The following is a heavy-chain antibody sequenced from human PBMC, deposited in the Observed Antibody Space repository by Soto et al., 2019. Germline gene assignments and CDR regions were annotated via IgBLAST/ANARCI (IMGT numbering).Heavy chain of an antibody. J-gene: IGHJ4*02. CDR3: ARAEDTAMVDY. CDR1: GFTFSSYS. Sequence: EVQLVESGGGLVKPGGSLRLSCAASGFTFSSYSMNWVRQAPGKGLEWVSSISSSSSYIYYADSVKGRFTISRDNAKNSLYMQMNSLRAEDTAVYYCARAEDTAMVDYWGQGTLVTVSS. D-gene: IGHD5-18*01. V-gene: IGHV3-21*01. CDR2: ISSSSSYI.